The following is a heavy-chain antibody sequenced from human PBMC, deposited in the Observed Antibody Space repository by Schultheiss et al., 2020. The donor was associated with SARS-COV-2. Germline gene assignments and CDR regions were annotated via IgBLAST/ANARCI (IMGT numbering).Heavy chain of an antibody. V-gene: IGHV3-30*18. CDR3: AKGPVTDLYYYYGMDV. CDR2: ISYDGNTK. D-gene: IGHD1-20*01. CDR1: AFTLSTYG. Sequence: GGSLRLSCAVPAFTLSTYGMHWVRQAPGKGLEWVAVISYDGNTKYYADSVKGRFTISRDNSKNTLYLQMNSLRAEDTAVYYCAKGPVTDLYYYYGMDVWGQGTTVTVSS. J-gene: IGHJ6*02.